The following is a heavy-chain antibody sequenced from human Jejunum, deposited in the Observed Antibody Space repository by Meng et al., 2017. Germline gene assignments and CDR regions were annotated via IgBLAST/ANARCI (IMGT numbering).Heavy chain of an antibody. CDR3: THRREDPRSAFYYLDF. Sequence: QITLKESGPTLVKPTQTITLTGSLPGVSLSSTGVSVGWIRQPPGKALEWLALIYWDDDKRYNPSLMSRLTITKDTSMNHVVLTMTNIAPVDTGTYYCTHRREDPRSAFYYLDFWGQGTLVTVSS. J-gene: IGHJ4*02. CDR2: IYWDDDK. CDR1: GVSLSSTGVS. V-gene: IGHV2-5*02. D-gene: IGHD2-15*01.